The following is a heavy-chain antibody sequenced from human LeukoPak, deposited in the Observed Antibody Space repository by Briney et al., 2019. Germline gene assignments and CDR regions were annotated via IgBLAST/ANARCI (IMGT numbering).Heavy chain of an antibody. CDR3: ARGSGQQPLDFDY. V-gene: IGHV4-61*08. CDR2: IYYSGST. J-gene: IGHJ4*02. Sequence: PSETLSLTCTVSGGSISSGGYYWSWIRQPPGKGLEWIGYIYYSGSTNYNPSLKSRVTISVDTSKNQFSLKLSSVTAADTAVYYCARGSGQQPLDFDYWGQGTLVTVSS. D-gene: IGHD6-13*01. CDR1: GGSISSGGYY.